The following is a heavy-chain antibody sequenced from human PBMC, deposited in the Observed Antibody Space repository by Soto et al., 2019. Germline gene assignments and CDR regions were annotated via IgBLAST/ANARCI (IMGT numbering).Heavy chain of an antibody. V-gene: IGHV1-2*02. J-gene: IGHJ4*02. CDR1: GYTFTGYY. D-gene: IGHD6-13*01. Sequence: ASVKVSCKASGYTFTGYYMHWVRQAPGQGLEWMGWINPNSGGTNYAQKFQGRVTMTRDTSISTAYMELSRLRSDDTAVYYCARVYGSSWQFDYWGQGTLVTVSS. CDR2: INPNSGGT. CDR3: ARVYGSSWQFDY.